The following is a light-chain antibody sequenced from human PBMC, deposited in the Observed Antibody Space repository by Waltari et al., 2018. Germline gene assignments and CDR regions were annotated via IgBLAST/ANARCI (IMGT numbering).Light chain of an antibody. CDR2: EVS. CDR1: SRDVGAYNY. V-gene: IGLV2-8*01. CDR3: SSFAGSNIYV. Sequence: QSALTQPPSASGSRGQSVTISFTGTSRDVGAYNYVSWYQQHPGKAPKLIIFEVSKRPSGVPDRFSASKSANTASLTVSGLQAEDEADYYCSSFAGSNIYVFGTGTRVAVL. J-gene: IGLJ1*01.